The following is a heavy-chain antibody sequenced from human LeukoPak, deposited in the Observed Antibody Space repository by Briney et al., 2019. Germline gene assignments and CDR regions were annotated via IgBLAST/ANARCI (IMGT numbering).Heavy chain of an antibody. J-gene: IGHJ4*02. V-gene: IGHV4-4*07. CDR1: GGSISSYY. Sequence: PSETLSLTCTVSGGSISSYYWSWIRQPPGMGLEWIGCIYTSGSTSYNPSLKSRVTMSVDTSKNQFSLQLSSVTAADTAVYYCAGGGTPMVYYFDNWGQGTLVTVSS. CDR3: AGGGTPMVYYFDN. CDR2: IYTSGST. D-gene: IGHD5-18*01.